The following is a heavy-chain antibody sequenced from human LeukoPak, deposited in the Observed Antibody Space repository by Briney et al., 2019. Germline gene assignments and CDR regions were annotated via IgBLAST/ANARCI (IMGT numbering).Heavy chain of an antibody. Sequence: GGSLRLSCAASGFTFSSHGMNWVRQAPGKGLEWVSYISSSSTIYYADSVKGRFAISRDNAENSLYLQMNSLRAEDTAVYYCARGRPYYYDYWGQGTLVTVSS. CDR2: ISSSSTI. D-gene: IGHD3-16*01. CDR1: GFTFSSHG. V-gene: IGHV3-48*01. J-gene: IGHJ4*02. CDR3: ARGRPYYYDY.